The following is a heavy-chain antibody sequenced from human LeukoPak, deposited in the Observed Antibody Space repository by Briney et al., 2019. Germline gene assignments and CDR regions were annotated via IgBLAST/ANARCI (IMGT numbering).Heavy chain of an antibody. CDR3: ARVGNSGLRHHGVGDWFDT. D-gene: IGHD4-23*01. CDR1: GHNFTDYY. CDR2: INSHTGGS. Sequence: ASVKVSCKASGHNFTDYYIHWVRQAPGQGPEWMGRINSHTGGSNFAQKFQGRVTMTRDTSISTVYMELTRLSSDDTAVYYCARVGNSGLRHHGVGDWFDTWGQGTLVTVSS. J-gene: IGHJ5*02. V-gene: IGHV1-2*06.